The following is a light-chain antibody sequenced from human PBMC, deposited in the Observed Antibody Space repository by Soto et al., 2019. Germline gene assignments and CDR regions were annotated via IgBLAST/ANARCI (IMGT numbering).Light chain of an antibody. CDR3: QQSYSTPPVT. Sequence: QRPESPSTLSPYVPYSVTITCRESQSISSYLHWYQQKPGKAPKLLIYAASSLQSGVPSRFSGSGSGTDFTLTIYSLQPEDFATYYCQQSYSTPPVTFGQGTKVDIK. CDR1: QSISSY. V-gene: IGKV1-39*01. CDR2: AAS. J-gene: IGKJ1*01.